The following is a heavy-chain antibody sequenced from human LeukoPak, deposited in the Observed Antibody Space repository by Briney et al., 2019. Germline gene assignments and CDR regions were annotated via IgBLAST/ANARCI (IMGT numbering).Heavy chain of an antibody. CDR3: VRHDYVSGTPPN. Sequence: SETLSLTCTVSGDSMNNYFWSWIRQPAGKGLEWIGRIFATGNTNYNPSLKSRVTMSVDTSKNQFSLDLSSVTAADTAVYYCVRHDYVSGTPPNWGQGTLVTVSS. J-gene: IGHJ4*02. V-gene: IGHV4-4*07. CDR2: IFATGNT. D-gene: IGHD3-16*01. CDR1: GDSMNNYF.